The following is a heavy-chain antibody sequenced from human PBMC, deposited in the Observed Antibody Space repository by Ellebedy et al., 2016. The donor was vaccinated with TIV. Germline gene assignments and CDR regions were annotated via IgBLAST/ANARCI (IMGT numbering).Heavy chain of an antibody. D-gene: IGHD4-17*01. CDR3: AKGYDDYGDSDGMDV. J-gene: IGHJ6*02. Sequence: GGSLRLSXAASGFTVNSNWMHWVRQAPGKGLVWVSRINSDGSIITYADSVKGRFTISRDNAKNTLYLQMSSLRPEDTAVYYCAKGYDDYGDSDGMDVWGPGTTVTVS. CDR1: GFTVNSNW. CDR2: INSDGSII. V-gene: IGHV3-74*01.